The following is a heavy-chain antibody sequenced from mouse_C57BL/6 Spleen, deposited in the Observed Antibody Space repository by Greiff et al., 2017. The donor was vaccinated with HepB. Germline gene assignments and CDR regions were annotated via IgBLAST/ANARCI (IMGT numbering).Heavy chain of an antibody. Sequence: EVKLMEYGGGLVQPKGSLKLSCAASGFSFNTYAMNWVRQAPGKGLEWVARIRSKSNNYATYYADSVKDRFTISRDDSESMLYLQMNNLKTEDTAMYYCVRHVGDGCTSFAYWGQGTLVTVSA. CDR3: VRHVGDGCTSFAY. CDR2: IRSKSNNYAT. CDR1: GFSFNTYA. D-gene: IGHD1-1*01. V-gene: IGHV10-1*01. J-gene: IGHJ3*01.